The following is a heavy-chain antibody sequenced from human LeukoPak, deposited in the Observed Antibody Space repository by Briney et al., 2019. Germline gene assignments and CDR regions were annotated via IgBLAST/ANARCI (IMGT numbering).Heavy chain of an antibody. V-gene: IGHV1-18*01. J-gene: IGHJ4*02. CDR3: ARARPGFGTIESPEY. D-gene: IGHD1-1*01. Sequence: ASVKVSCKASGYTFTSYGISWVRQAPGQGLEWMGWISANNGYTKYTQKLQGRVSMTTDTSTRTAYMELRSLRSDDTAVYYCARARPGFGTIESPEYWGQGTLVTVSS. CDR2: ISANNGYT. CDR1: GYTFTSYG.